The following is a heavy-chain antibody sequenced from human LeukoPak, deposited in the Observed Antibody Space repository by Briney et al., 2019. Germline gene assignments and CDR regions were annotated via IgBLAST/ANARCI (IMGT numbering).Heavy chain of an antibody. CDR1: RHPLSNYR. CDR2: IKQDGKVK. J-gene: IGHJ6*02. Sequence: GGSLILSCATHRHPLSNYRMSSGRQAPGWGQERDHNIKQDGKVKYYVDSVKGRFTISRDNAKSSLYLQMSSLRAEDTAVYYCARGHFVVVVDEYGMDVWGQGTTVTVSS. D-gene: IGHD2-21*01. CDR3: ARGHFVVVVDEYGMDV. V-gene: IGHV3-7*01.